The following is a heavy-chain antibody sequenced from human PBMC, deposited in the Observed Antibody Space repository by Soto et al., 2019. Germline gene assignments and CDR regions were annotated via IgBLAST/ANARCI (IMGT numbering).Heavy chain of an antibody. V-gene: IGHV1-46*03. Sequence: QEQLVQSGAEVKKPGASVKVSCKASGNTFTRYYMHWVRQAPGQGLEWMGMISPGGDRATYAQKLQGRVTMTRDTSTSTVDMELSSLKSEDTAVYYCARGAYCGGDCYDYWGQGTLVTVSS. CDR2: ISPGGDRA. CDR1: GNTFTRYY. D-gene: IGHD2-21*01. CDR3: ARGAYCGGDCYDY. J-gene: IGHJ4*02.